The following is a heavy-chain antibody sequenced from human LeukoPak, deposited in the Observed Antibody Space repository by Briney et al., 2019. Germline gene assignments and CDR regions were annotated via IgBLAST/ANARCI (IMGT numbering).Heavy chain of an antibody. CDR3: ARDDSSSSMFDY. D-gene: IGHD6-6*01. V-gene: IGHV4-61*02. Sequence: SQTLSLTCTVSGGSISSGSYYWSWIRQPAGKGLEWIGRIFTSGSTNYNPSLKSRVTISVDTSKNQFSLKLSSVTAADTAVYYCARDDSSSSMFDYWGQGTLVTVSS. J-gene: IGHJ4*02. CDR2: IFTSGST. CDR1: GGSISSGSYY.